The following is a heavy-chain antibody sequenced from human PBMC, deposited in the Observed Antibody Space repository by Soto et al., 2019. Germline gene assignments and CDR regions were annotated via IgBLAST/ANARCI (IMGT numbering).Heavy chain of an antibody. CDR1: GYTFTGYY. J-gene: IGHJ6*01. D-gene: IGHD3-3*01. Sequence: VNVSCKASGYTFTGYYMHWVLQAPGQGLEWMGWINPNSGGTNYAQKFQGRVTMTRDTSISTAYMELSRLRSDDTAVYYCARALLEGDIWGMEVWGQGTTVIVSS. V-gene: IGHV1-2*02. CDR3: ARALLEGDIWGMEV. CDR2: INPNSGGT.